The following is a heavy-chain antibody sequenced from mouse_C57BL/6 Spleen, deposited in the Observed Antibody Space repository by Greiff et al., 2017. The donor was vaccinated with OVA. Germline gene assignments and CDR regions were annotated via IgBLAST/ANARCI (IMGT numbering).Heavy chain of an antibody. D-gene: IGHD2-1*01. Sequence: EVQLQQSGPVLVKPGASVKMSCKASGYTFTDYYMNWVKQSPGKSLEWIGVINPYNGGTSYNQKFKGKATLTVDKSSSTAYMELNSLTSEDSAVYYCARGGYGNYRGYAMDYWGQGTSVTVSS. CDR2: INPYNGGT. V-gene: IGHV1-19*01. CDR3: ARGGYGNYRGYAMDY. J-gene: IGHJ4*01. CDR1: GYTFTDYY.